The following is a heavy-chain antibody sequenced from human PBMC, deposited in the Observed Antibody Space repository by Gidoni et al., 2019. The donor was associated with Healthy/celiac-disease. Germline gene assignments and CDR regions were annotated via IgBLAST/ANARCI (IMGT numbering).Heavy chain of an antibody. J-gene: IGHJ4*02. CDR1: GFTFSSYA. Sequence: EVQLLESGGGVVQPGGSMRIACEASGFTFSSYAMSWVRQAPRKGLECVSAMSGSGGSTYYADSVKGRFTISRDNSKNTLYLQMNSLTAEDTAVYYCAKDEGLGPFDYWGQGTLVTVSS. V-gene: IGHV3-23*01. CDR2: MSGSGGST. D-gene: IGHD4-17*01. CDR3: AKDEGLGPFDY.